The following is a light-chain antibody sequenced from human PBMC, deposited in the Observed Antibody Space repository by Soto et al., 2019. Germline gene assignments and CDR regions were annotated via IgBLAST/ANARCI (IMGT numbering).Light chain of an antibody. Sequence: DFQITQAPSTLSASVGDRVTITCRASQTVSSWLAWYQQRPGKAPSLLIFDASTLESGVPSRFSGSGSGTTFTLTISSLQSDDFATYYCLQYNGYYRTFGQGTKVDI. CDR1: QTVSSW. CDR3: LQYNGYYRT. CDR2: DAS. V-gene: IGKV1-5*01. J-gene: IGKJ1*01.